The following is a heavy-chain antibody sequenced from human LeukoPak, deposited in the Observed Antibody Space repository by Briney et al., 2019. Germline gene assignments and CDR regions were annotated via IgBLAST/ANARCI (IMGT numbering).Heavy chain of an antibody. CDR1: GYTFTDYY. CDR2: INPNSGGT. V-gene: IGHV1-2*02. D-gene: IGHD3-22*01. J-gene: IGHJ4*02. CDR3: GRADMSSGYTPNDY. Sequence: ASVKVSCKASGYTFTDYYIHWVRQAPGQGLEWMGWINPNSGGTSYAQNFQGRVTMTRDTSISTAYMELSRLRSDDTAVYYCGRADMSSGYTPNDYWGQGTLVTVSS.